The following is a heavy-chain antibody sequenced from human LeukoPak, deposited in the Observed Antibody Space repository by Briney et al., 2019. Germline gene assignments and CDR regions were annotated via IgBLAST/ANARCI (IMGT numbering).Heavy chain of an antibody. CDR2: IYHSGST. CDR3: ARTLVVTGAFDI. V-gene: IGHV4-38-2*01. CDR1: GYSISSGYY. Sequence: PSETLSLTCAVSGYSISSGYYWGWIRQPPGKGLEGIGSIYHSGSTYYNPSLKSRVTISVDTSKNQFSLKLSSVTAADTAVYYCARTLVVTGAFDIWGQGTMVTVSS. J-gene: IGHJ3*02. D-gene: IGHD6-6*01.